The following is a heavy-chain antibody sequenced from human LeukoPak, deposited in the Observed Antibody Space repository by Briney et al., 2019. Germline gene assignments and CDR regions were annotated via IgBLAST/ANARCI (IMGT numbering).Heavy chain of an antibody. CDR2: INSDGSWT. CDR3: VSFYETY. V-gene: IGHV3-74*01. J-gene: IGHJ4*02. CDR1: GNYW. Sequence: GGSLRLSCXASGNYWMHWVRQAPGKGLVWVSHINSDGSWTSYADSVKGRFTISKDNAKNTVYLQMNSLRAEDTAVYYCVSFYETYWGRGTLVTVSS. D-gene: IGHD2/OR15-2a*01.